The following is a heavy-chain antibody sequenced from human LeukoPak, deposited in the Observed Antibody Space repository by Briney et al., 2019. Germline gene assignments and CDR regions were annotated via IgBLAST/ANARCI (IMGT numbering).Heavy chain of an antibody. Sequence: GGSLRLSCAASGFTFSSYSMNWVRQAPGKGLEWVSSISSSSSYIYYADSVKGRFTISRDNAKNSLYLQMNSLRAEDTAVYYCARDSGSYATGYYYYMDVWGKGTTVTVSS. J-gene: IGHJ6*03. D-gene: IGHD1-26*01. V-gene: IGHV3-21*01. CDR3: ARDSGSYATGYYYYMDV. CDR1: GFTFSSYS. CDR2: ISSSSSYI.